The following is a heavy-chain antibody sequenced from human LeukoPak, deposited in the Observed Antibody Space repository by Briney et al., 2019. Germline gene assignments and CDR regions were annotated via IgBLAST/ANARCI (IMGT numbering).Heavy chain of an antibody. CDR3: ARDLPGTSFFDY. CDR1: AGSISGHY. Sequence: SETLSLTCTVSAGSISGHYWSWIRQPPGKGLEWIGYIYYSGSTDYNPSLKSRVSMSVHTSKNQLSLRLSSVTAADTAVYYCARDLPGTSFFDYWGQGTLVTVSS. CDR2: IYYSGST. J-gene: IGHJ4*02. V-gene: IGHV4-59*11. D-gene: IGHD2-2*01.